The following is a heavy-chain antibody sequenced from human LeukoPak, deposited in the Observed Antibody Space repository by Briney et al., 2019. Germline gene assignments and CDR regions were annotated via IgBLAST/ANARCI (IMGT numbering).Heavy chain of an antibody. CDR3: ARDPWLAAAGYYYYGMDV. D-gene: IGHD6-13*01. J-gene: IGHJ6*02. Sequence: SETLPLTCTVSGGSISSYYWSWIRQPAGKGLEWIGRIYTSGSTNYNPSLKSRVTMSVDTSKNQFSLKLSSVTAADTAVYYCARDPWLAAAGYYYYGMDVWGQGTTVTVSS. CDR1: GGSISSYY. CDR2: IYTSGST. V-gene: IGHV4-4*07.